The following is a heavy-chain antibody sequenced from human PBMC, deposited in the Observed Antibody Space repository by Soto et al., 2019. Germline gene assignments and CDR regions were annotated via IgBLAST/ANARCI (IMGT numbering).Heavy chain of an antibody. D-gene: IGHD6-13*01. CDR2: IYSGGSA. J-gene: IGHJ3*02. CDR1: GFAVSSNY. Sequence: GGSLRLSCAASGFAVSSNYMSWVRQAPGKGLEWVSVIYSGGSAYYADSVKGRFTISRHNSKNTLYLQMNSLRAEDTAVYYCARAYSSPQNDAFDIWGQGTMVTVSS. CDR3: ARAYSSPQNDAFDI. V-gene: IGHV3-53*04.